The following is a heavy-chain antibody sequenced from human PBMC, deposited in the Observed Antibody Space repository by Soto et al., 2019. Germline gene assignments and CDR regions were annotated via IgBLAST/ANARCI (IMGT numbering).Heavy chain of an antibody. J-gene: IGHJ4*02. D-gene: IGHD2-2*01. CDR1: GGSFSGYY. Sequence: SETLSLTCGVYGGSFSGYYWSWNRQPPGKGLEWIGEINHSGSTNYNPSLKSRVTIAVDTSKNQFSLKLSSVTAADTAVYYCARALGFCSSTGCYGDYFDYWGQGTLVTVSS. CDR2: INHSGST. V-gene: IGHV4-34*01. CDR3: ARALGFCSSTGCYGDYFDY.